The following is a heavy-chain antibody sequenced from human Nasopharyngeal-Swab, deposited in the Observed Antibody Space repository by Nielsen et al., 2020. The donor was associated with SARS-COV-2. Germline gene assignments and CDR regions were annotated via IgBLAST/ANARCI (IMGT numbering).Heavy chain of an antibody. CDR1: GYTFTSYY. D-gene: IGHD3-22*01. Sequence: SVKVSCKASGYTFTSYYMHWVRQAPGQGLEWMGGIIPIFGTANYAQKFQGRVTITADESTSTAYMELSSLRSEDTAVYYCARGFISMYYYDSSGLYFDYWGQGTLVTVSS. V-gene: IGHV1-69*13. CDR3: ARGFISMYYYDSSGLYFDY. CDR2: IIPIFGTA. J-gene: IGHJ4*02.